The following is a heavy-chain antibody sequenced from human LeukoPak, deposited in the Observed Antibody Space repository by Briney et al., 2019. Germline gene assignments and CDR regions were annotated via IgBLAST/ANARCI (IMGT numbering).Heavy chain of an antibody. CDR3: AKSPWFGELLYPWGDAFDI. Sequence: GGSLRLSCAASGFTFSSYAMSWVRQAPGKGLEWVSAISGSGGSTYYADSAKGRFTISRDNSKNTLYLQMNSLRAEDTAVYYCAKSPWFGELLYPWGDAFDIWGQGTMVTVSS. D-gene: IGHD3-10*01. V-gene: IGHV3-23*01. CDR1: GFTFSSYA. CDR2: ISGSGGST. J-gene: IGHJ3*02.